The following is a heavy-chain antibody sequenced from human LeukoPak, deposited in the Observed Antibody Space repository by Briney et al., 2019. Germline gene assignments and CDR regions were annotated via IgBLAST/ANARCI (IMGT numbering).Heavy chain of an antibody. D-gene: IGHD5-18*01. CDR2: IIPIFGTA. J-gene: IGHJ4*02. Sequence: AVKVSCKASGGTFSSYAISWVRQAPGQGLKWMGGIIPIFGTANYAQKFQGKVTITTDESTSTAYMELSSLRSEDTAVYYCARGRQLWFEFDYWGQGTLVTVSS. CDR1: GGTFSSYA. CDR3: ARGRQLWFEFDY. V-gene: IGHV1-69*05.